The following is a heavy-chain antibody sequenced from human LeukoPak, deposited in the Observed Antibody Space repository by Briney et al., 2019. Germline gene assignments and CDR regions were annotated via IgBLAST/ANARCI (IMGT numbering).Heavy chain of an antibody. D-gene: IGHD4-17*01. J-gene: IGHJ4*02. Sequence: PSETLSLTCTVSNYSISSGYYWAWIRQSPGKGLEWIGSIYYSGSTNYNPSLKSRVTISVDTSKNQFSLKLSSVTAADTAVYYCARGRAYGDFDYWGQGTLVTVSS. CDR2: IYYSGST. CDR1: NYSISSGYY. V-gene: IGHV4-38-2*02. CDR3: ARGRAYGDFDY.